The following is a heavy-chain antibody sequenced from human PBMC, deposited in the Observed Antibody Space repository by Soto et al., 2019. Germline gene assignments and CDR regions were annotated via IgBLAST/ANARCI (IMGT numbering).Heavy chain of an antibody. Sequence: GSVNVSCMAPADTFTSHYRHWVRQAPAHGLAWEGIIDPDGGRTRCAQTKQGRITTTNDTYKSTVWMKMRSLGAEETADYYCERSSGGVFGIIIEGSNGLAPWGQGSPVTVSS. CDR2: IDPDGGRT. CDR1: ADTFTSHY. J-gene: IGHJ5*02. V-gene: IGHV1-46*04. CDR3: ERSSGGVFGIIIEGSNGLAP. D-gene: IGHD3-16*02.